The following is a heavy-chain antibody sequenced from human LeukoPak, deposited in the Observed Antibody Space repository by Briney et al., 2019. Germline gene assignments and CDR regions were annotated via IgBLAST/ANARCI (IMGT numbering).Heavy chain of an antibody. CDR1: GGSISSYY. J-gene: IGHJ4*02. Sequence: SETLSLTCTVSGGSISSYYWSWIRQPAGKGLEWIGRIYTSGSTNYNPSLKSRVTISVDTSKNQFSLKLSSVTAADTAVYYCARTSPITIFGVVTKYPGSFDYWGQGTLVTVSS. CDR3: ARTSPITIFGVVTKYPGSFDY. CDR2: IYTSGST. V-gene: IGHV4-4*07. D-gene: IGHD3-3*01.